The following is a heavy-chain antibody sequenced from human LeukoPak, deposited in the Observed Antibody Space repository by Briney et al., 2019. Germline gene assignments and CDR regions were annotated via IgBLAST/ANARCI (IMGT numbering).Heavy chain of an antibody. V-gene: IGHV4-61*05. CDR3: VRNYDAITFGGVIVGPPDY. J-gene: IGHJ4*02. Sequence: KPSETLSLTCTVSGGSISSSSYYWGWIRQPPGKGLEWIGYIYYSGSTNYNPSLKSRVTISVDTSKNQFSLKLSSVTAADTAVYYCVRNYDAITFGGVIVGPPDYWGQGTLVTVSS. CDR1: GGSISSSSYY. CDR2: IYYSGST. D-gene: IGHD3-16*02.